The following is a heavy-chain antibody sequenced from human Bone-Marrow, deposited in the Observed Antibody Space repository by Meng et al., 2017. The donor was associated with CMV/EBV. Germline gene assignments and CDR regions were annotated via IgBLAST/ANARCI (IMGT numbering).Heavy chain of an antibody. V-gene: IGHV3-20*04. D-gene: IGHD6-6*01. CDR2: INWNGGST. J-gene: IGHJ1*01. CDR3: ARGGVAARRQAEYFQH. Sequence: GESLKISCAASGFTFSSYSMNWVRQAPGKGLEWVSGINWNGGSTGYADSVKGRFTISRDNAKNSLYLQMNSLRAEDTAVYYCARGGVAARRQAEYFQHWGQGTLVTVSS. CDR1: GFTFSSYS.